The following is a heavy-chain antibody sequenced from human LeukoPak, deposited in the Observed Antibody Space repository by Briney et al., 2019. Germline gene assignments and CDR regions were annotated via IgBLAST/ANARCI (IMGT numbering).Heavy chain of an antibody. V-gene: IGHV4-59*12. CDR1: GGSISNYY. CDR3: ARTDSSGYYIDY. D-gene: IGHD3-22*01. Sequence: PSETLSLTCTVSGGSISNYYWSWIRQPPGKGLEWIGYIYYSGSAYYNPSLKSRVTISLDTSKNQFSLKLSSVTAADTAVYYCARTDSSGYYIDYWGQGTLVTVSS. J-gene: IGHJ4*02. CDR2: IYYSGSA.